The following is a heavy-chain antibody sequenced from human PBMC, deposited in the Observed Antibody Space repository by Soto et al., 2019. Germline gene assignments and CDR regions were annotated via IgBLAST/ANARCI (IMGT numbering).Heavy chain of an antibody. CDR2: ITPIFGTA. D-gene: IGHD3-16*01. CDR1: GGTFNNHA. Sequence: GASVKVSCKASGGTFNNHAISWVRQVPGQGLEWIGGITPIFGTANYAQKFQGRVTIIADRFTTTGYMELRSLTSEDTAVYYCARGDDFDYYYGVDVWGQGTTVTVSS. V-gene: IGHV1-69*06. CDR3: ARGDDFDYYYGVDV. J-gene: IGHJ6*02.